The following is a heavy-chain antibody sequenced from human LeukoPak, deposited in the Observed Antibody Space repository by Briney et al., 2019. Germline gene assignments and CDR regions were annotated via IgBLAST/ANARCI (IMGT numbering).Heavy chain of an antibody. J-gene: IGHJ4*02. D-gene: IGHD5-12*01. CDR2: ISYDGSNK. V-gene: IGHV3-30*18. CDR3: AKDLGQYSGYY. Sequence: GGSLRLSCAASGFTFSSYSMHWVRQAPGKGLEWVAVISYDGSNKYYADSVKGRFTISRDNSKNTLYLQMNSLRAEDTAVYYCAKDLGQYSGYYWGQGTLVTVSS. CDR1: GFTFSSYS.